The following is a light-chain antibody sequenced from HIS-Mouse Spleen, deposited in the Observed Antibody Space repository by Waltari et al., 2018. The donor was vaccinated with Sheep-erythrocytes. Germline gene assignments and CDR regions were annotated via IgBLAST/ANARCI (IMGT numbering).Light chain of an antibody. CDR1: SSDVGGYTS. J-gene: IGLJ1*01. V-gene: IGLV2-11*01. CDR3: CSYAGSYNHV. Sequence: QSALTQPRSVSGSPGQSVTISCTGTSSDVGGYTSFPWYQQHPGKAPKLMSYDVSKRPSGVPDRFSGSKSGNTASLTISGLQAEDEADYYCCSYAGSYNHVFATGTKVTVL. CDR2: DVS.